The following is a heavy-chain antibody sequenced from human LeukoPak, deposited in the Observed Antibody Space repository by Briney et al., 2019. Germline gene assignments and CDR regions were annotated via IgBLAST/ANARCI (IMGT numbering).Heavy chain of an antibody. V-gene: IGHV4-59*01. CDR2: IYYSGST. J-gene: IGHJ5*02. Sequence: SETLSLTCTVSGGSISSYYWSWIRQPPGKGLEWIGYIYYSGSTNYNPSLKSRVTISGDTSKNQFSLKLRSVTAADTAVYYCARVLGGYYDSSGFNWFDPWGQGTLVTVSS. D-gene: IGHD3-22*01. CDR1: GGSISSYY. CDR3: ARVLGGYYDSSGFNWFDP.